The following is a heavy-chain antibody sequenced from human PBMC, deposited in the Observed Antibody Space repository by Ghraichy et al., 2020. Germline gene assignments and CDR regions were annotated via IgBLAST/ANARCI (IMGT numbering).Heavy chain of an antibody. CDR3: ARGVIVGGTLRGMDV. V-gene: IGHV3-48*02. J-gene: IGHJ6*02. Sequence: GGSLRLSCAASGFTFSSYSMNWVRQAPGKGLEWVSYISGSASTIFYADSVKGRFTISRDNANSSLYLQMNSLRDEDTAVYYCARGVIVGGTLRGMDVCGQGTTVTVPS. D-gene: IGHD1-26*01. CDR1: GFTFSSYS. CDR2: ISGSASTI.